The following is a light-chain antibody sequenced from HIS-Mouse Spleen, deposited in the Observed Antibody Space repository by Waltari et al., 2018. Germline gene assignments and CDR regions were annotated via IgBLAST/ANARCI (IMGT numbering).Light chain of an antibody. J-gene: IGLJ2*01. CDR3: YSTDSSGNHRV. Sequence: SSDLTPPPSVSVSPRQTARITSSGDALPTKNASWYQQKSGQAPVLVIYEDRKRPSGIPERFSGSSSGTMATLTISGAQVEDEADYYCYSTDSSGNHRVFGGGTKLTVL. CDR2: EDR. V-gene: IGLV3-10*01. CDR1: ALPTKN.